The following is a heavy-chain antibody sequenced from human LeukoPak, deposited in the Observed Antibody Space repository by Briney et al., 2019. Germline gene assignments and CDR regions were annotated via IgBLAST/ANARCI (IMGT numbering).Heavy chain of an antibody. J-gene: IGHJ4*02. D-gene: IGHD2-2*01. CDR2: STHTGST. CDR3: ARGRTGAAALDF. Sequence: SETLSLTCAVYGGSFSGHYWTWIRQAPGKGLEWIGESTHTGSTNYNPSLKSRVTISVDTSKNQFSLKLTSVSAAHTAVYHCARGRTGAAALDFWGPGTLVTVSS. CDR1: GGSFSGHY. V-gene: IGHV4-34*01.